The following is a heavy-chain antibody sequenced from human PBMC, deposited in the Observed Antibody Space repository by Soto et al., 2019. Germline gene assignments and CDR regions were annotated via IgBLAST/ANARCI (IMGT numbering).Heavy chain of an antibody. CDR3: ASRPRWYDSSGYSGSDDAFDI. D-gene: IGHD3-22*01. Sequence: GASVRVSCKASGGTFSSYAISWVRQAPGQGLEWMGGIIPIFGTANYAQKFQGRVTITADESTSTAYMELSSLRSEDAAVYYCASRPRWYDSSGYSGSDDAFDIWGQGTMVTVSS. CDR2: IIPIFGTA. J-gene: IGHJ3*02. CDR1: GGTFSSYA. V-gene: IGHV1-69*13.